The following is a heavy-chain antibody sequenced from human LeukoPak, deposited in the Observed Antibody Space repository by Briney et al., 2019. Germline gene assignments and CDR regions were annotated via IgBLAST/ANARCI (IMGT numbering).Heavy chain of an antibody. CDR2: ISGSGDNM. CDR3: ARDLHPRLAGFFDY. J-gene: IGHJ4*02. Sequence: GGSLRLSCLASKFTFNNYAMTWVRQAPGKGLEWVSSISGSGDNMDYADSVKGRFTISRDNSENTLYLQMKTLKAEDTAVYYCARDLHPRLAGFFDYWGQGTLVTVSS. CDR1: KFTFNNYA. D-gene: IGHD3-3*02. V-gene: IGHV3-23*01.